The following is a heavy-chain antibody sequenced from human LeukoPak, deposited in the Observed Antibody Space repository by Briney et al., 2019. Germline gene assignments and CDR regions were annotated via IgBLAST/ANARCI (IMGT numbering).Heavy chain of an antibody. D-gene: IGHD6-13*01. CDR1: GFPFNSYW. CDR3: ASVAYSSSWYVDY. CDR2: ISSSSSYM. J-gene: IGHJ4*02. V-gene: IGHV3-21*01. Sequence: GGSLRLSCAASGFPFNSYWMTWVRQAPGKGLEWVSSISSSSSYMYYADSVKGRFTISRDNAKNSLYLQMNSLRAEDTAVYYCASVAYSSSWYVDYWSQGTLVTVSS.